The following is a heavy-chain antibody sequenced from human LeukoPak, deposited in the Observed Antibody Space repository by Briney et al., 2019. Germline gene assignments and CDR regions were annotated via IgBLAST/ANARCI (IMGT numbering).Heavy chain of an antibody. CDR2: INPNSGGT. CDR3: ARSVVVIAPGDY. V-gene: IGHV1-2*02. CDR1: GYTFTGYY. D-gene: IGHD3-22*01. J-gene: IGHJ4*02. Sequence: ASVKVSCKASGYTFTGYYMHWVRQAPGQELEWMGWINPNSGGTNYAQKFQGRVTITRDTSASTAYMELSSLRSEDTAVYYCARSVVVIAPGDYWGQGTLVTVSS.